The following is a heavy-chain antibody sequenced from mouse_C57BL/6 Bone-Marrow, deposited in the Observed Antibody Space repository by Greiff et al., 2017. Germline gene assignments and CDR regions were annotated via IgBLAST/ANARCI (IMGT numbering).Heavy chain of an antibody. CDR3: ARRDYYGSSDSDY. J-gene: IGHJ2*01. Sequence: EVQLVESGGDLVKPGGSLKLSCAASGFTFSSYGMSWVRQTPDKRLEWVATISSGGSYTYYPDSVKGRFTISRDNAKNTLYLQMSSLKSEDTAMYYCARRDYYGSSDSDYWGQGTTLTVSS. V-gene: IGHV5-6*01. CDR2: ISSGGSYT. D-gene: IGHD1-1*01. CDR1: GFTFSSYG.